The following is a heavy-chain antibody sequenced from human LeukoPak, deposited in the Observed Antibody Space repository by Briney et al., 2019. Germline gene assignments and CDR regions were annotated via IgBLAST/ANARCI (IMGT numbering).Heavy chain of an antibody. Sequence: GGSLRLSCAASGFTVSSNYMSWVRQAPGKGLEWVSVIYSGGSTYYADSVKGRFTISRDNSKNTLYLQMNGLRAEDTAVYYCARETYYYDSSGYYGPNWFDPWGQGTLVTVSS. J-gene: IGHJ5*02. D-gene: IGHD3-22*01. CDR1: GFTVSSNY. CDR2: IYSGGST. V-gene: IGHV3-53*01. CDR3: ARETYYYDSSGYYGPNWFDP.